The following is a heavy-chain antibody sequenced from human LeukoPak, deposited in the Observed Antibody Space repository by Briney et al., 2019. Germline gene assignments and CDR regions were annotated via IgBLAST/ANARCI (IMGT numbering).Heavy chain of an antibody. CDR3: ARDEYDILTGYPGDY. CDR1: GFTVSSNY. J-gene: IGHJ4*02. D-gene: IGHD3-9*01. CDR2: IYSGGST. Sequence: GGSLRLSCAASGFTVSSNYMSWVRQAPGKGLEWVSVIYSGGSTHYADSVKGRFTISRDNSKNTLYLQMNSLRAEDTAVYYCARDEYDILTGYPGDYWGQGTLVTVSS. V-gene: IGHV3-66*01.